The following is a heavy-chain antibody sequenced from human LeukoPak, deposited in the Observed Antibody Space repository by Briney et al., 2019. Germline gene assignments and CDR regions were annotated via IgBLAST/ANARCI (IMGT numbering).Heavy chain of an antibody. V-gene: IGHV3-48*02. J-gene: IGHJ3*02. CDR1: GLTFSSSN. D-gene: IGHD1-26*01. CDR3: ARGGGRSYSDAFDI. CDR2: ISGSSTAT. Sequence: RGSLRLSCAASGLTFSSSNMHWVCQAPGKGLEWVSFISGSSTATQYADSVKGRFTISRDIGRKALYLQMNSLRDEDTAVYYCARGGGRSYSDAFDIWGPGRVGTVSS.